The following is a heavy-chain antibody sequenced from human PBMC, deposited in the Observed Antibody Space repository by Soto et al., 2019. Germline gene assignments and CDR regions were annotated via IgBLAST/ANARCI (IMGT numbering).Heavy chain of an antibody. J-gene: IGHJ3*02. D-gene: IGHD3-16*02. CDR2: INPNSGGT. CDR3: AKDRGSDYVWGSYRSDAFDI. CDR1: GYTFTGYY. Sequence: GASVKVSCKASGYTFTGYYMHWVRQAPGQGLEWMGWINPNSGGTNYAQKFQGWVTMTRDTSISTAYMELSRLRSDDTAVYYCAKDRGSDYVWGSYRSDAFDIWGQGTMVTVS. V-gene: IGHV1-2*04.